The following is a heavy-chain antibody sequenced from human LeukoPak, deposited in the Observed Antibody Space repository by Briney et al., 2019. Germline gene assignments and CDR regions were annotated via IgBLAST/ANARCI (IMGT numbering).Heavy chain of an antibody. J-gene: IGHJ4*02. CDR2: IYYSGST. CDR3: ARQLPSYYDFWSGYSSMYYFDY. V-gene: IGHV4-39*01. Sequence: PSETLSLTCTVSGGSISSSSYYWGWIRQPPGKGLEGIGSIYYSGSTYYNPSLKSRVTISVDTSKNQFSLKLSSVTAADTAVYYCARQLPSYYDFWSGYSSMYYFDYWGQGTLVTVSS. CDR1: GGSISSSSYY. D-gene: IGHD3-3*01.